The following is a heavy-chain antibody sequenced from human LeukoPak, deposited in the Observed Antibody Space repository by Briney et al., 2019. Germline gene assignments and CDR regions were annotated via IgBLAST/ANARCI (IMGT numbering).Heavy chain of an antibody. Sequence: ASVKVSCKASGYTFNRYGISWVRQAPGQGLEWMGWISAYNGDTNYAQNLQGRVTMTKDTSTSTAYMELRSLRSDDTAVYYCARSSSGSRYFDYWGQGTLVTVSS. D-gene: IGHD3-10*01. CDR2: ISAYNGDT. CDR1: GYTFNRYG. J-gene: IGHJ4*02. V-gene: IGHV1-18*01. CDR3: ARSSSGSRYFDY.